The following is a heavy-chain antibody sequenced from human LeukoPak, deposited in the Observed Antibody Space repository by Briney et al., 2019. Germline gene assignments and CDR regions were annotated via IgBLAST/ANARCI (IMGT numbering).Heavy chain of an antibody. CDR3: ARDIAAAGTIDC. Sequence: ASVKVSCKASGYTFTSYGISWVRQAPGQGLEWMGWISAYNGXTNYAXXXXGRVTMTTDTSTSTAYTELRSLRSDDTAVYYCARDIAAAGTIDCWGQGTLVTVSS. V-gene: IGHV1-18*01. J-gene: IGHJ4*02. D-gene: IGHD6-13*01. CDR1: GYTFTSYG. CDR2: ISAYNGXT.